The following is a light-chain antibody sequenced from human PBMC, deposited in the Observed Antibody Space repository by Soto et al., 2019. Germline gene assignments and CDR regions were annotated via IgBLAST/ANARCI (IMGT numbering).Light chain of an antibody. CDR3: CSYAGSYTEV. V-gene: IGLV2-11*01. Sequence: ALTQPRSVSGSPGQSVTISCTGTSSDVGGYNYVSWYQQHPGKAPKLMIYDVSKRPSGVPDRFSGSKSGNTASLTISGLQAEDEADYYCCSYAGSYTEVFGTGTKVTVL. CDR2: DVS. J-gene: IGLJ1*01. CDR1: SSDVGGYNY.